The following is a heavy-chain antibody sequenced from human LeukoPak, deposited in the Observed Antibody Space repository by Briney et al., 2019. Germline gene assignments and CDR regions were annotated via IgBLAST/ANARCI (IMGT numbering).Heavy chain of an antibody. D-gene: IGHD6-13*01. Sequence: ASVKVSCKASGYTFTGYDMHWVRQAPGQGLEWMGWINPNSGGTNYAQKFQGRVTMTRDTSISTAYMELSRLRSDDTAVYYCARDLFSSSWYVIVYYYGMDVWGQGTTVTVSS. J-gene: IGHJ6*02. CDR1: GYTFTGYD. V-gene: IGHV1-2*02. CDR3: ARDLFSSSWYVIVYYYGMDV. CDR2: INPNSGGT.